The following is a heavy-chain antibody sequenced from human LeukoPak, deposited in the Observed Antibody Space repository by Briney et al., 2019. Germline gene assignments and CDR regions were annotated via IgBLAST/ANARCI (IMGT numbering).Heavy chain of an antibody. D-gene: IGHD2-15*01. Sequence: GGPLRLSSTASGFTFSGAWMTWDRQAPGKGLEWVANIREDGTEKNYVDSVRGRFTISRDNAKNSLYLQMNSLRAEDTAVYSCARGADGVSSNSRGWFDPWGQGTLVTVSS. CDR3: ARGADGVSSNSRGWFDP. CDR1: GFTFSGAW. J-gene: IGHJ5*02. CDR2: IREDGTEK. V-gene: IGHV3-7*01.